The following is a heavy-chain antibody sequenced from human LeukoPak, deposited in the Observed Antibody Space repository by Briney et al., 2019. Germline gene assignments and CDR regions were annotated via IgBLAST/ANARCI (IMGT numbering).Heavy chain of an antibody. CDR3: ARAGYSYGNNPLYYYYGMDV. J-gene: IGHJ6*02. V-gene: IGHV1-46*01. D-gene: IGHD5-18*01. CDR1: GYIFTSYY. Sequence: ASVKVSCKASGYIFTSYYMHWVRQAPGQGLEWMGIINPSGGSTSYAQRFQGRVTMTRDTSTSTVYMELSSLRSEDTAVYYCARAGYSYGNNPLYYYYGMDVWGQGTTVTVSS. CDR2: INPSGGST.